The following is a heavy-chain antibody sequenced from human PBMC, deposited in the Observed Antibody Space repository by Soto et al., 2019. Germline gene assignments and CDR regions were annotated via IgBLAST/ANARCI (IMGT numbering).Heavy chain of an antibody. V-gene: IGHV3-15*01. Sequence: EVQLVESGGGLVKPGGSLRLSCAAPGFTFTKAWMTWVRRTPGKGLEWVGRIKSRADGGTTDYAASVKDRFIISRDDSNDTLYLHMNRLKTDDTAVYYCTTASQWLPPYSWGQGALVTVSS. CDR2: IKSRADGGTT. D-gene: IGHD6-19*01. J-gene: IGHJ4*02. CDR3: TTASQWLPPYS. CDR1: GFTFTKAW.